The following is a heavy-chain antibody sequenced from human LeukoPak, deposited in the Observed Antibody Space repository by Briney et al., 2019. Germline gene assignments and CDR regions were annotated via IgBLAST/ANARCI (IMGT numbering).Heavy chain of an antibody. CDR3: ARALLYSSSRGFDY. V-gene: IGHV3-21*01. Sequence: GGSLRLSCAASGFTVSSNYMSWVRQAPGKGLEWVSSISSSSSYIYYADSVKGRFTISRDNAKNSLYLQMNSLRAEDTAVYYCARALLYSSSRGFDYWGQGTLVTVSS. CDR2: ISSSSSYI. J-gene: IGHJ4*02. D-gene: IGHD6-6*01. CDR1: GFTVSSNY.